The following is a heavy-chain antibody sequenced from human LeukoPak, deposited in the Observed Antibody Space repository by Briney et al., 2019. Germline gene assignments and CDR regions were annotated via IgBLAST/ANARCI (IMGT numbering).Heavy chain of an antibody. D-gene: IGHD3-22*01. V-gene: IGHV4-38-2*02. Sequence: SETLSLTCTVSGYSISSGYYWGWIRQPPGKGLEWIGSIYHSGSIYYNPSLKSRVTISVDTSKNQFSLKLSSVTAADTAVYYCAREYYYDSSGSLPDIWGQGTMVTVSS. CDR2: IYHSGSI. CDR1: GYSISSGYY. CDR3: AREYYYDSSGSLPDI. J-gene: IGHJ3*02.